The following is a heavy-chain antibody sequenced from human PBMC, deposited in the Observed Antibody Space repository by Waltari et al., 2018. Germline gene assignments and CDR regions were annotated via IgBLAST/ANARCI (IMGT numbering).Heavy chain of an antibody. CDR3: ARVLMNDAFDI. J-gene: IGHJ3*02. CDR2: INPKNGVR. CDR1: GYSFNDYY. V-gene: IGHV1-2*02. Sequence: QVQLVQSGAEVKKPGASVKVSCKASGYSFNDYYLHWVRQAPGQGLEWMGWINPKNGVRKFTQKFQGRVTMTRDTTISTAYMELSSLRSDDTAVYYCARVLMNDAFDIWGPGTMVTVSS.